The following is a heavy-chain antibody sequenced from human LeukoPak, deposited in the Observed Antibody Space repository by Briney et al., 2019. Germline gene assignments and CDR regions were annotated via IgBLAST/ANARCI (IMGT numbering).Heavy chain of an antibody. Sequence: GGSLRLSCAASGFTFSSYSMNWVRQAPGKGLEWVSSISSSSSYIYYADSVKGRFTISRDNAKNSLYLQMNSLRAEDTAVYYCARGGSEYCSGGSCLNFDYWGQGTLVTVSS. V-gene: IGHV3-21*01. CDR1: GFTFSSYS. D-gene: IGHD2-15*01. CDR3: ARGGSEYCSGGSCLNFDY. CDR2: ISSSSSYI. J-gene: IGHJ4*02.